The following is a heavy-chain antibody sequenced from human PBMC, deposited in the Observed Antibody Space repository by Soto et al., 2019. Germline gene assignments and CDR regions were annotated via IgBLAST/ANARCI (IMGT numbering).Heavy chain of an antibody. CDR1: GFTFSSYG. Sequence: GGSLRLSCAASGFTFSSYGMHWVRQAPGKGLEWVAVISYDGSNKYYADSVKGRFTISRDNSKNTLYLQMNSLRAEDTAVYYCAKDPRGPCGGDPWGQGTLVTVSS. V-gene: IGHV3-30*18. CDR3: AKDPRGPCGGDP. CDR2: ISYDGSNK. J-gene: IGHJ5*02. D-gene: IGHD2-21*01.